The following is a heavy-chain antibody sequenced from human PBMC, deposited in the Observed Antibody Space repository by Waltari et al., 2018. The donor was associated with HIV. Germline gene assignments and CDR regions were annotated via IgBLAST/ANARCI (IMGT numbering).Heavy chain of an antibody. D-gene: IGHD3-22*01. V-gene: IGHV1-2*02. CDR2: INPNSGGT. CDR1: GYTFTGYY. J-gene: IGHJ4*02. Sequence: QVQLVQSGAEVKKPGASVKVSCKASGYTFTGYYMHWVRQAPGQGLEWMGWINPNSGGTNYAQKFQGRVTMTRDTSISTAYMELSRLRSDDTAVYYCARDSSHYYDSSGPLGGGWGQGTLVTVSS. CDR3: ARDSSHYYDSSGPLGGG.